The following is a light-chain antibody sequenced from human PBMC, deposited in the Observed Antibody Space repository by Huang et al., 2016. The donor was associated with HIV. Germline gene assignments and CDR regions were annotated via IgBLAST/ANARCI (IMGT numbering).Light chain of an antibody. CDR2: DAS. J-gene: IGKJ1*01. V-gene: IGKV1-33*01. Sequence: DIQMTQSPSSLSASVGDRVTITCQASQDISNYLNWYQQKPGKAPKLLIYDASNLETGVSSRFSGSGSGTDFTFTISSLQPEDIATYYCQHYDNLRTFGQVTKVEIK. CDR3: QHYDNLRT. CDR1: QDISNY.